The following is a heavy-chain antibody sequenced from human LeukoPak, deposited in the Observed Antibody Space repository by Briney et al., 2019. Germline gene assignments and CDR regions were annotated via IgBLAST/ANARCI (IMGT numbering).Heavy chain of an antibody. Sequence: GGSLRLSCAASGFAFSSYAMSWVRQAPGKGLEWVSAISGSGGSTYYADSVKGRFTISRDNSKNTLYLQMNSLRAEDTAVYYCAKDTISSGYYYFDYWGQGTLVTVSS. D-gene: IGHD3-22*01. CDR1: GFAFSSYA. V-gene: IGHV3-23*01. CDR3: AKDTISSGYYYFDY. CDR2: ISGSGGST. J-gene: IGHJ4*02.